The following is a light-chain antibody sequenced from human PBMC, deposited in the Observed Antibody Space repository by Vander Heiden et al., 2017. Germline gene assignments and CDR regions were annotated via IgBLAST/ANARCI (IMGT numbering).Light chain of an antibody. CDR3: QSYDSSLSGWV. CDR1: SSNIGAGYD. V-gene: IGLV1-40*01. CDR2: GNS. Sequence: SVLTPPPSVSGAPGQRVTISCTGSSSNIGAGYDVHWYQQLPGTAPKLLIYGNSNRPSGVPDRFSGSKSGTSASLAITGLQAEDEADYYCQSYDSSLSGWVFGGGTKLTGL. J-gene: IGLJ3*02.